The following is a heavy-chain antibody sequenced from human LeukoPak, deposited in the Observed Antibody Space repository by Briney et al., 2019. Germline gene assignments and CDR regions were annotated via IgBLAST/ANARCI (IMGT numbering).Heavy chain of an antibody. CDR2: IYFSGTT. V-gene: IGHV4-59*08. CDR1: GGSISSHY. J-gene: IGHJ4*02. D-gene: IGHD3-22*01. Sequence: SETLSLTCTVSGGSISSHYWSWIRQPPGKGLEWIGYIYFSGTTNYNPSFKSRVTISVDTSKNQFSLKLTSVTAADTAVYYCARLGEYDSRADWGQGSLVTVSS. CDR3: ARLGEYDSRAD.